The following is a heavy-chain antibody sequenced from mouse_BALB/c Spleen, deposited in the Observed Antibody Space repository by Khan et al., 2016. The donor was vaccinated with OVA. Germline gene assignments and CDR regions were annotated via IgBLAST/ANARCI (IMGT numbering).Heavy chain of an antibody. CDR3: ARSSYGNSFAS. V-gene: IGHV9-2-1*01. D-gene: IGHD2-1*01. Sequence: QEVQSGPELKKPGETVKISCKASGYSFTDYSIHWVKQAPGKGLKWVGWINTETGEPTYADDFEGRFAFSLEAAATTAFLQINNLNDEDTASYFCARSSYGNSFASWGQGTLVTVSA. CDR2: INTETGEP. CDR1: GYSFTDYS. J-gene: IGHJ3*01.